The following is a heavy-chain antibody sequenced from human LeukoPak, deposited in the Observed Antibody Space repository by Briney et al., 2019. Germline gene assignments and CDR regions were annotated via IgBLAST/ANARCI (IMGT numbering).Heavy chain of an antibody. CDR2: IIPIFGTA. D-gene: IGHD3-16*01. CDR3: ARGMGYYYGMDV. V-gene: IGHV1-69*05. J-gene: IGHJ6*02. Sequence: SVKVSCKASGGTFSSYAISWVRQAPGQGLEWMGGIIPIFGTANYAQKFLDRVTMTRDTSINTAYMELSSLRFEDTAVYYCARGMGYYYGMDVWGQGTTVTVSS. CDR1: GGTFSSYA.